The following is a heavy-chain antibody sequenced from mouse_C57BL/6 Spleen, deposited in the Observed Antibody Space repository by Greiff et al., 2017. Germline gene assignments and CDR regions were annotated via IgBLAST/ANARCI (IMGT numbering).Heavy chain of an antibody. CDR1: GFTFSDYY. D-gene: IGHD1-1*01. J-gene: IGHJ4*01. CDR2: ISNGGGST. V-gene: IGHV5-12*01. Sequence: DVHLVESGGGLVQPGGSLKFSCAASGFTFSDYYLYWVRQTPEKRLEWVAYISNGGGSTYYPDTVKGRFTISRDKAKTTLYLQMSLLKSEDTAMYCCAIGLRKDAMDYWGQGTSVTVSS. CDR3: AIGLRKDAMDY.